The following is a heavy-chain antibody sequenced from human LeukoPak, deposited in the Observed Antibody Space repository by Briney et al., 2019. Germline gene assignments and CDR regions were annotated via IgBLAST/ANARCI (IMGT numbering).Heavy chain of an antibody. CDR1: GFRFSSYG. CDR2: INNSGGST. V-gene: IGHV3-23*01. J-gene: IGHJ4*02. CDR3: AKSDTPWGSWYYFDY. D-gene: IGHD6-13*01. Sequence: GTLSLSYAASGFRFSSYGMSWVRQAPGEGLEWVSSINNSGGSTYSPDSVKGRFTISRDNSKNTLYLQMNSLRAEDTAVYYCAKSDTPWGSWYYFDYWGQGTLVTVSS.